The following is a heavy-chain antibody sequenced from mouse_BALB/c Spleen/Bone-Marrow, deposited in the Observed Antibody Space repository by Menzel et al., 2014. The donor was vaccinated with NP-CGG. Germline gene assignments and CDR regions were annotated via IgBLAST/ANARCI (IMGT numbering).Heavy chain of an antibody. CDR1: GYTFTNYW. D-gene: IGHD2-1*01. CDR3: ARGGNYGY. Sequence: LQEFGAELVKPGASVKLSCKTSGYTFTNYWIQRVKQRPGQGLGWIGEIFPGIGSTYYNEKFKGKVTLTIGTSSSTAYMQLSSLTSEDSAVYFCARGGNYGYWGQGTTLTVSS. V-gene: IGHV1S132*01. J-gene: IGHJ2*01. CDR2: IFPGIGST.